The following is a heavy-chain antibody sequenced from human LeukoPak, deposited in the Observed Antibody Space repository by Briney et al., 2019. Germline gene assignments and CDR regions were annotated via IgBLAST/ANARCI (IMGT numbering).Heavy chain of an antibody. Sequence: ASVKVSCKASGYTFTGYYIHWVRQAPGQGLEWMGWINPNSGGTNYAQKFQGRVTMTRDTSISTAYMELSRLRSDDTAVYYCARDLASYYDFWSGYSGGAGYWGQGTLVTVSS. CDR2: INPNSGGT. J-gene: IGHJ4*02. CDR3: ARDLASYYDFWSGYSGGAGY. V-gene: IGHV1-2*02. CDR1: GYTFTGYY. D-gene: IGHD3-3*01.